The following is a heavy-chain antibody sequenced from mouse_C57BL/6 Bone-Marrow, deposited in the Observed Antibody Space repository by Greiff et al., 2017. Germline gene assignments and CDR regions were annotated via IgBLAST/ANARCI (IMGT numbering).Heavy chain of an antibody. Sequence: DVHLVESGGGLVKPGGSLKLSCAASGFTFSSYAMSWVRQTPEKRLEWVATISDGGSYTYYPDNVKGRFTISRDNAKNHLYLQMSHLKSEDTAMYYCARAAVVPFDYWGQGTTLTVSS. V-gene: IGHV5-4*01. D-gene: IGHD1-1*01. CDR3: ARAAVVPFDY. CDR2: ISDGGSYT. CDR1: GFTFSSYA. J-gene: IGHJ2*01.